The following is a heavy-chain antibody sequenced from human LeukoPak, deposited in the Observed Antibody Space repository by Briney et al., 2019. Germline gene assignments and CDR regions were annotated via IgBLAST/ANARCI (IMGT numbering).Heavy chain of an antibody. CDR1: GYTFTSYA. V-gene: IGHV1-2*02. J-gene: IGHJ3*02. CDR2: INPNIGGT. D-gene: IGHD3-22*01. CDR3: ARAGIWDYSDSSGYHNAAFDI. Sequence: ASVKVSCKASGYTFTSYAMNWVRQAPGQGLEWMGWINPNIGGTNYAQKFQGRVTMTRDTSISTAYMELSRLRSDDTAVYYCARAGIWDYSDSSGYHNAAFDIWGQGTMVTVSS.